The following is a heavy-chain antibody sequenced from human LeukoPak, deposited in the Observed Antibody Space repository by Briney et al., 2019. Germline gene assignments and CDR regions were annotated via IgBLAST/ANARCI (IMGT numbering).Heavy chain of an antibody. CDR2: ISGSGGST. CDR1: GFTFSSYA. CDR3: AKGIQVWSHCYYGMDV. D-gene: IGHD5-18*01. Sequence: QTGGSLRLSCAASGFTFSSYAMSWVRQAPGKGLEWVSAISGSGGSTYYADSVKGRFTISRDNSKNTLFLQMNSLRAEDTAVYYCAKGIQVWSHCYYGMDVWGQGTTVTVSS. J-gene: IGHJ6*02. V-gene: IGHV3-23*01.